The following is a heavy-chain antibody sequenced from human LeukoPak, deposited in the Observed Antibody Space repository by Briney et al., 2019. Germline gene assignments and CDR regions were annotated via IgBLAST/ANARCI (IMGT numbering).Heavy chain of an antibody. D-gene: IGHD6-13*01. Sequence: VKVSCKASGGTFSSYAISWVRQAPGQGLEWMGGIIPIFGTANYAQKFQGRVTITADKSTSTAYMELSSLRSEDTAVYYCASYQAAVSPYYYYYMDVWGKGTTVTVSS. J-gene: IGHJ6*03. V-gene: IGHV1-69*06. CDR1: GGTFSSYA. CDR3: ASYQAAVSPYYYYYMDV. CDR2: IIPIFGTA.